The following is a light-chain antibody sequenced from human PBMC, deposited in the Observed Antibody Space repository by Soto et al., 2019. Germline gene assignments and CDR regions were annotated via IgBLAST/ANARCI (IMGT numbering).Light chain of an antibody. CDR3: QQFTTLPRT. J-gene: IGKJ1*01. V-gene: IGKV1-12*01. CDR2: GAF. CDR1: QGISQW. Sequence: DIQMTQYPSSVAAAVGDRVTITCLASQGISQWLAWYQHKPGTAPKLLIFGAFSLQRRVPSRFAGSGSGTDFTLTIKGLQPEDVAAYYFQQFTTLPRTFGQGTKVESK.